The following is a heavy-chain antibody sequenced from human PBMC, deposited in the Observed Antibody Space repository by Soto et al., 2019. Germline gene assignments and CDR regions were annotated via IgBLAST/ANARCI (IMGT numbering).Heavy chain of an antibody. D-gene: IGHD3-22*01. CDR3: VNSGNYDSSGSGMDV. V-gene: IGHV4-31*03. CDR2: IYYSGST. J-gene: IGHJ6*02. CDR1: GGSISSGGYY. Sequence: PSETLSLTCTVSGGSISSGGYYWSWIRQHPGKGLEWIGYIYYSGSTYYNPSLKSRVTISVDTSKNQFSLKLSSVTAADTAVYYCVNSGNYDSSGSGMDVWGQGTTVTVSS.